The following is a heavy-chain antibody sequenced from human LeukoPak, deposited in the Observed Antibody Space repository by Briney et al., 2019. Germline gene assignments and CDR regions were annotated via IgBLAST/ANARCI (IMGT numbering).Heavy chain of an antibody. J-gene: IGHJ4*02. CDR3: ARDDGDYPDY. D-gene: IGHD4-17*01. V-gene: IGHV3-21*01. Sequence: GGSLTLSCAASGFTFSSNSMNWVRHAPGKGLEWVSSISSSSSYIYYADSVKGRFTISRDNAKNSLYLQMNSLRAEDTAVYYCARDDGDYPDYWGQGTLVTVSS. CDR1: GFTFSSNS. CDR2: ISSSSSYI.